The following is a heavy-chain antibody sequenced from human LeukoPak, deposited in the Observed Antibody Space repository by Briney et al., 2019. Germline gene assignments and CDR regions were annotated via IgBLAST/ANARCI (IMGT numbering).Heavy chain of an antibody. CDR3: AKDQASGDHYDTPKVLCNAFDI. CDR1: VSTFSKYS. J-gene: IGHJ3*02. Sequence: GGSLRLSWAAAVSTFSKYSITSVRQAPGKGLEWGSAISGSGGSTYYADSVKGRFTISRDNSKNTLYLQMNSLRAEDTAVYYFAKDQASGDHYDTPKVLCNAFDILGARTMVTVSS. CDR2: ISGSGGST. V-gene: IGHV3-23*01. D-gene: IGHD3-22*01.